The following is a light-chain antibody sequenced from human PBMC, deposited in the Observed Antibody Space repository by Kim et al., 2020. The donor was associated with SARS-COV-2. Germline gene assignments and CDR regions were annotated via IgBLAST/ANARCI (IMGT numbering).Light chain of an antibody. CDR3: SSFTRSSTLV. CDR2: DVT. V-gene: IGLV2-14*03. J-gene: IGLJ2*01. CDR1: SSDVGGYNY. Sequence: GQSITFSCTGSSSDVGGYNYVSWYQQYPGKAPKLIIFDVTDRPSGLSTRFSGSRSGNTASLTISGLRAEDEADYYCSSFTRSSTLVFGGGTQLTVL.